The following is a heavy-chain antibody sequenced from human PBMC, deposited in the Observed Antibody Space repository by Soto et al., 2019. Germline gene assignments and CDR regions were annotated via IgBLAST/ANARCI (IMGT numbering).Heavy chain of an antibody. CDR1: GYDFTNYG. J-gene: IGHJ4*02. D-gene: IGHD2-2*02. CDR3: ARDSGFLLDTHGHFDF. V-gene: IGHV1-18*04. Sequence: ASVKVSCKASGYDFTNYGITWVRQAPGQGLEWMGWISTYNAKSKSAQKFQGRVTLTTDTSTNTAYMELRSLRSDDTAIYYCARDSGFLLDTHGHFDFWGQGTRVTVSS. CDR2: ISTYNAKS.